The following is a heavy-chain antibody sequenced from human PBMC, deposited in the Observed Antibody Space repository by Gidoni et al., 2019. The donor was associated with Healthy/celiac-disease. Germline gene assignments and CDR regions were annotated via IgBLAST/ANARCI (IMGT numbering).Heavy chain of an antibody. J-gene: IGHJ5*02. CDR1: GGSFSGYY. V-gene: IGHV4-34*01. CDR2: INHSGST. Sequence: QVQLQQWGAGLLKPSETLSLTGAVYGGSFSGYYWSWIRQPPGKGLEWIGEINHSGSTNYNPSLKSRVTISVDTSKNQFSLKLSSVTAADTAVYYCARVSLVPAADWFDPWGQGTLVTVSS. CDR3: ARVSLVPAADWFDP. D-gene: IGHD2-2*01.